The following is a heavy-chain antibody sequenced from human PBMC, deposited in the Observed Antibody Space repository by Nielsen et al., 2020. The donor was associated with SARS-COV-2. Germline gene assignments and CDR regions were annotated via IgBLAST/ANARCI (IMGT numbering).Heavy chain of an antibody. CDR1: GFTFSSYG. J-gene: IGHJ5*02. D-gene: IGHD6-13*01. CDR2: IPYDGSNK. CDR3: AKDWGAAAPTGWFDP. Sequence: GESLKISCAASGFTFSSYGMHWVRQAPGKGLEWVAVIPYDGSNKYYADSVKGRFTISRDNSKNTLYLQMNSLRAEDTAVYYCAKDWGAAAPTGWFDPWGQGTLVTVSS. V-gene: IGHV3-30*02.